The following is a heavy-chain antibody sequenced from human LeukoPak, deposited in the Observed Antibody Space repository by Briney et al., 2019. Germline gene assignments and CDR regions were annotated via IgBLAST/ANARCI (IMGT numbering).Heavy chain of an antibody. V-gene: IGHV4-34*01. CDR3: ARLGRYCSSTSCLWYYYYYMDV. J-gene: IGHJ6*03. D-gene: IGHD2-2*01. CDR1: GGSFSGYY. CDR2: INHSGST. Sequence: SETLSLTCAVYGGSFSGYYWSWIRQPPGKGLGWIGEINHSGSTNYNPSLKSRVTISVDTSKNQFSLKLSSVTAADTAVYYCARLGRYCSSTSCLWYYYYYMDVWGKGTTVTVSS.